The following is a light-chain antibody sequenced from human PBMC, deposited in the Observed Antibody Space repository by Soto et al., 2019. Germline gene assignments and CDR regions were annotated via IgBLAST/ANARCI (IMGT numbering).Light chain of an antibody. CDR1: SSDVGAYNY. J-gene: IGLJ2*01. CDR2: EVN. V-gene: IGLV2-8*01. CDR3: SSYVGSNNLV. Sequence: QAALTQPPSASGSPGQSVTISCTGTSSDVGAYNYVSWYQQHPGKAPKLMIYEVNKRPSGVPDRFSGSKSGNTASLTVSGLQAEDEADYYCSSYVGSNNLVFGGGTKLT.